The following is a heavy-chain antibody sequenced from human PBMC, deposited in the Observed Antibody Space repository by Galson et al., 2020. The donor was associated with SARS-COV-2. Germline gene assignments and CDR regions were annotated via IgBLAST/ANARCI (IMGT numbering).Heavy chain of an antibody. CDR3: ARVGSSSWYFDY. Sequence: GESLKIPCAASGFTFSSYWMSWVRQAPGKGLEWVANIKQDGSEQYYVDSVKGRFTISRDNAKNSLYLQMNSLRAEDTALYYCARVGSSSWYFDYWGQGTLVTVSS. CDR2: IKQDGSEQ. J-gene: IGHJ4*02. CDR1: GFTFSSYW. V-gene: IGHV3-7*03. D-gene: IGHD6-13*01.